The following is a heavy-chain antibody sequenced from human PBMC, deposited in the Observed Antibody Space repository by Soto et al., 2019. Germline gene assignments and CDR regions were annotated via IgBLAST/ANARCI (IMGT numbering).Heavy chain of an antibody. V-gene: IGHV3-43*01. CDR2: ISWDGGST. Sequence: GGSLRLSCAASGFTFDDYTMHWVRQAPGKGLEWVSLISWDGGSTYYADSVKGRFTISRDNSKNSLYLQMNSLRTEDTALYYCAKESGGSYYNRVYFQHWGQGTLVTVSS. J-gene: IGHJ1*01. D-gene: IGHD1-26*01. CDR3: AKESGGSYYNRVYFQH. CDR1: GFTFDDYT.